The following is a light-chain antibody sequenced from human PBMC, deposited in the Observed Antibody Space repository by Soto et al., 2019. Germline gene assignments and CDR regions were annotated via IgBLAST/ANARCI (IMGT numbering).Light chain of an antibody. V-gene: IGLV2-23*02. J-gene: IGLJ1*01. CDR1: SSDVGSYNL. CDR2: EVS. CDR3: CSYAGSSTPLV. Sequence: SVLTQPASVSVSPGQSITISCTGTSSDVGSYNLVSWYQQHPGKAPKLMIYEVSKRPSGVSNRFSGSKSGNTASLTISGLQAEDEADYYCCSYAGSSTPLVFGTGTKVTVL.